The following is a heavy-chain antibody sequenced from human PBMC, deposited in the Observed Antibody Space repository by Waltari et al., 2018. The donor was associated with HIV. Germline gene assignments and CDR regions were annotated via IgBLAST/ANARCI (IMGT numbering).Heavy chain of an antibody. V-gene: IGHV3-23*01. J-gene: IGHJ4*02. D-gene: IGHD5-18*01. CDR2: ISDSGSRT. CDR1: GFIFKDYA. Sequence: EVRLLESGGGLVQPGGSMRLACAASGFIFKDYAMSWIRQAPGKGLEWVTAISDSGSRTYYADSVRGRFTISRDNSKNTMYLQMNTLRDEDTAVYYCVKEMKGHSYADYWGQGTLVTVSS. CDR3: VKEMKGHSYADY.